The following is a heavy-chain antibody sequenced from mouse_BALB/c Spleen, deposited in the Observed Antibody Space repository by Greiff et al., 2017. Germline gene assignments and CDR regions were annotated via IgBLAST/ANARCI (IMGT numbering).Heavy chain of an antibody. CDR3: ARSLANWDWYFDV. CDR1: GYTFTSYT. D-gene: IGHD4-1*01. J-gene: IGHJ1*01. V-gene: IGHV1-4*01. Sequence: QVQLKESGAELARPGASVKMSCKASGYTFTSYTMHWVKQRPGQGLEWIGYINPSSGYTNYNQKFKDKATLTADKSSSTAYMQLSSLTSEDSAVYYCARSLANWDWYFDVWGAGTTVTVSS. CDR2: INPSSGYT.